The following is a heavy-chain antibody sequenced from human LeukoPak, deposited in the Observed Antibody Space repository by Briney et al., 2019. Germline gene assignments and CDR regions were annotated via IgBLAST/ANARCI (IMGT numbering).Heavy chain of an antibody. CDR1: GFTVSSNY. CDR2: ISYDGSNK. CDR3: ARTGDIASDAFDI. V-gene: IGHV3-30-3*01. D-gene: IGHD5-12*01. J-gene: IGHJ3*02. Sequence: GGSLRLSYAASGFTVSSNYMSWVRQAPGKGLEWVAVISYDGSNKYYADSVKGRFTISRDNSKNTLYLQMNSLRAEDTAVYYCARTGDIASDAFDIWGQGTMVTVSS.